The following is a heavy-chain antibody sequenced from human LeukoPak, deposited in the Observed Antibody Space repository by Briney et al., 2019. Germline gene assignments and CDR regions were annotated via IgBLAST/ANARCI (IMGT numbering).Heavy chain of an antibody. D-gene: IGHD2-15*01. V-gene: IGHV4-31*03. CDR2: IYYSGTT. Sequence: SQTLSLTCSVSGGSISSNVHYWSWIRQLPGKGLEWFGYIYYSGTTNYNPSLKSRLTISVDTSKNQFSLKLSSVTAADTAVYYCAREHITTPPSDWIDPWGQGTLVTVS. CDR1: GGSISSNVHY. J-gene: IGHJ5*02. CDR3: AREHITTPPSDWIDP.